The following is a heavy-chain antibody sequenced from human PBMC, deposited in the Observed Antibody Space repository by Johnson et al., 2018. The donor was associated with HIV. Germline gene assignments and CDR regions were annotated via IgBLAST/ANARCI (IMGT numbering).Heavy chain of an antibody. CDR3: VRASLKEYQLVGQDAEGLGKVGAFDI. J-gene: IGHJ3*02. CDR1: GLTFSRYW. V-gene: IGHV3-74*01. D-gene: IGHD3-3*01. CDR2: INSDGSST. Sequence: VQLVESGGGLVQPGGSPRLSCAASGLTFSRYWMHWVRQGPGKGLVWVSRINSDGSSTSYADSVKGRFSISRDNAKNTLYLQMNSLRAEDTAVYYCVRASLKEYQLVGQDAEGLGKVGAFDIWGQGTMVTVSS.